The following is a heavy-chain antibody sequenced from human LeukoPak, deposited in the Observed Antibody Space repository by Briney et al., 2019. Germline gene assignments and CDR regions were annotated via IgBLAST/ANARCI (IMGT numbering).Heavy chain of an antibody. CDR2: INPNNGGT. V-gene: IGHV1-2*02. CDR1: GYTFSVYY. D-gene: IGHD6-13*01. Sequence: GASVKVSCKASGYTFSVYYTHWLRQAPGQGLEWLGWINPNNGGTLYSQKFQGGVTMSRDTSISAVYMELNRLTTDDTAVYFCARGVATTGAKFFDYWGQGTLVTVSS. J-gene: IGHJ4*02. CDR3: ARGVATTGAKFFDY.